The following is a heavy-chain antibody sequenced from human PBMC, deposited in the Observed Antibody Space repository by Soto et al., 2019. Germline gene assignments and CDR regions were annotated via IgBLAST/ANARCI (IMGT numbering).Heavy chain of an antibody. CDR3: SREGRADFYDSRGYSNWIDL. CDR2: INPNNGGT. D-gene: IGHD3-22*01. Sequence: ASVKVSCKATGYTFSSYYIHWVRQAPGQGLEWMGWINPNNGGTNYAQKLQGWVTMTTDTSISTAYMELRRRTSDTAADYCSREGRADFYDSRGYSNWIDLWGQGTLVTVSS. CDR1: GYTFSSYY. J-gene: IGHJ5*02. V-gene: IGHV1-2*04.